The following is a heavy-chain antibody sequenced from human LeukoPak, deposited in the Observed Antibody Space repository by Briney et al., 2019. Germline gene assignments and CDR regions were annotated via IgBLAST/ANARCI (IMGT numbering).Heavy chain of an antibody. CDR3: ARGYYDSSGYPSFDY. CDR1: GFTFNTYS. D-gene: IGHD3-22*01. Sequence: GGSLRLSCEASGFTFNTYSMNWVRQAPGKGLEWISYISPSSTTIYYADSVKGRLTISRDNSKNTLYLQMNSLRAEDTAVYYCARGYYDSSGYPSFDYWGQGTLVTVSS. J-gene: IGHJ4*02. V-gene: IGHV3-48*01. CDR2: ISPSSTTI.